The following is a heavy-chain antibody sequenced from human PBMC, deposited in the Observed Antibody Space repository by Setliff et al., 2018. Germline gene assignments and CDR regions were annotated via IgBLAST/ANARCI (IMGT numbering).Heavy chain of an antibody. V-gene: IGHV4-39*01. CDR1: GVDVIERLYY. D-gene: IGHD3-3*01. Sequence: LSLTCSASGVDVIERLYYWSWVRQSPGKGLEWIGTRYYTGTTFYNPSLESRVAVSLDASEKKFSLNLRSVTTADTAVYYCARHFYPPDFFAPWGQGLLVTVSS. CDR3: ARHFYPPDFFAP. CDR2: RYYTGTT. J-gene: IGHJ5*02.